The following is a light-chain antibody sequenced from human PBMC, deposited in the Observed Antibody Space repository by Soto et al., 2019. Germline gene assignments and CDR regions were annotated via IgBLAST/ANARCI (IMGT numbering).Light chain of an antibody. Sequence: QSALTQPRSVSGSPGQSVTISCTGTNSDIGGYNYVSWYQQHPGKAPKVMIYDVNRRPSGVPDRFSGSKSGNTASLTISGLQAEDEADYYSCSYAGRYNFWVFGGGTKLTV. V-gene: IGLV2-11*01. CDR3: CSYAGRYNFWV. CDR1: NSDIGGYNY. CDR2: DVN. J-gene: IGLJ3*02.